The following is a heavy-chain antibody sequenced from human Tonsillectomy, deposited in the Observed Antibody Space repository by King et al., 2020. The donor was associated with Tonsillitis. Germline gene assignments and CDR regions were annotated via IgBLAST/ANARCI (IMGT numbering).Heavy chain of an antibody. CDR2: IYYSGST. CDR3: ARLKGLYWYFDL. CDR1: GGSISSYY. V-gene: IGHV4-59*01. J-gene: IGHJ2*01. Sequence: QLQESGPGLVKPSETLSLTCTVSGGSISSYYWSWIRQSPGKGLEWIGNIYYSGSTNYNPSLKSRVTISVDTSKNQFSLKLSCVTAADTAVYYCARLKGLYWYFDLWGRGTLVTVSS.